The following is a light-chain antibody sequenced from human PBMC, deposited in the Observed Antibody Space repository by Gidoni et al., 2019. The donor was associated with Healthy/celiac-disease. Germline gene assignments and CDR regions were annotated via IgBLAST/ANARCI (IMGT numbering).Light chain of an antibody. V-gene: IGKV1-5*01. CDR3: QQYKSYPWT. J-gene: IGKJ1*01. CDR2: DAS. CDR1: QSISSW. Sequence: IQLTQSPSTLSASVGDIVTITCRASQSISSWLAWYQQKPGKAPKLLIYDASSLESGVPSRCSGSGSGTEITLTIRSLQTDDFANYYCQQYKSYPWTFGQGTKVEIK.